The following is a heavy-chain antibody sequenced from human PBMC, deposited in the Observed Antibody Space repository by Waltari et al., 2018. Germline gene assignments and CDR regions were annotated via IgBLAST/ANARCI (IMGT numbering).Heavy chain of an antibody. V-gene: IGHV3-30*02. D-gene: IGHD4-17*01. J-gene: IGHJ4*02. CDR2: VRVDGSTK. CDR1: GFPLTSNA. Sequence: VQLVKPGGGGSRPGGSRGLPCARLGFPLTSNAIHWVREAPGKGLEWVAFVRVDGSTKYYTDSVKGRFTISRDKSKKTLYLQMNDLRVEDTAIYNCAKDMISYYGDYYFDYWGQGTLVTVSS. CDR3: AKDMISYYGDYYFDY.